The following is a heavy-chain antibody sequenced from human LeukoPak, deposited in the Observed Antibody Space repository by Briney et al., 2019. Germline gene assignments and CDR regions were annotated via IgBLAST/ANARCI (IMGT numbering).Heavy chain of an antibody. CDR3: ATGNYYDSRGYYTFGH. Sequence: GGSLRLSCAASGFTFSRYWTHWVREAPGKGLLRGSRIFVEGVTTSFPASVQGGFTISKDNAKNTLYLQMNSLRAEDTAVYYCATGNYYDSRGYYTFGHWGQGTLVTVSS. J-gene: IGHJ1*01. CDR2: IFVEGVTT. CDR1: GFTFSRYW. V-gene: IGHV3-74*01. D-gene: IGHD3-22*01.